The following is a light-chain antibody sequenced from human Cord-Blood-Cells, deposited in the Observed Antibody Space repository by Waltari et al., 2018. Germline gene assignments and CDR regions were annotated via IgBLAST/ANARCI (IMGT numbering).Light chain of an antibody. J-gene: IGLJ1*01. CDR2: EVS. CDR3: SSYAGSNRRV. V-gene: IGLV2-8*01. CDR1: SSDVGGYNY. Sequence: QSALTQPPSASGSPGQSVTISCTGTSSDVGGYNYVSWYQQHPGKAPKLMIYEVSKRPSGVPDRFSGSKAGNTASLTVSGLQAEDEADYYCSSYAGSNRRVVGTGTKVTVL.